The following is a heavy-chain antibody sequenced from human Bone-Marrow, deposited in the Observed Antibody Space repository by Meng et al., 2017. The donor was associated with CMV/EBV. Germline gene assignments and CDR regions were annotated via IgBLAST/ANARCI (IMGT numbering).Heavy chain of an antibody. Sequence: GSLGAYFWSGIQPPPEGGLGWVGKNHHSGNTDFTPYLQDRLKVTSDTSKNKVSMDLHGLTAADTAMYYCSRRGRSLYSRSFGRIDDWGQGTLVTVSS. J-gene: IGHJ4*02. CDR2: NHHSGNT. CDR1: GSLGAYF. V-gene: IGHV4-34*01. D-gene: IGHD6-13*01. CDR3: SRRGRSLYSRSFGRIDD.